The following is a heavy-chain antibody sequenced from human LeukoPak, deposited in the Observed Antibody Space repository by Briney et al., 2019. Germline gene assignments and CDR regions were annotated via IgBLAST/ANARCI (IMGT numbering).Heavy chain of an antibody. CDR1: GFTFSSYA. J-gene: IGHJ4*02. CDR2: ISYDGSNK. CDR3: ARDEGGTTLDY. D-gene: IGHD1-1*01. V-gene: IGHV3-30*04. Sequence: PGRSLRLSCAASGFTFSSYAMHWVRQAPGKGLEWVAVISYDGSNKHYADSVKGRFTISRDNSKNTLYLQMNSLRAEDTAVYYCARDEGGTTLDYWGQGTLVTVSS.